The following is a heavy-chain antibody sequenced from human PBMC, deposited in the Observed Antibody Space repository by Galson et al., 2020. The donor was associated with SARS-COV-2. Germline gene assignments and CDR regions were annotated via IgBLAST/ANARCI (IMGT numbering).Heavy chain of an antibody. D-gene: IGHD3-3*01. J-gene: IGHJ6*02. CDR1: GASIRSGRYH. CDR2: IYTSGNT. V-gene: IGHV4-61*02. CDR3: VRGEFLEFYYYGMDV. Sequence: SETLSLTCTVSGASIRSGRYHWIWIRQPAGKGLESIGRIYTSGNTNYNPSLKSRVTISLDTSKNQFSLRLRSVTAADTAVYYCVRGEFLEFYYYGMDVWGQGTTVTVSS.